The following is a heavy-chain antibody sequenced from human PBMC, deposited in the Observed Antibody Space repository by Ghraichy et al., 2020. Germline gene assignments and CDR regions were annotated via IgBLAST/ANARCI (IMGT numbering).Heavy chain of an antibody. J-gene: IGHJ4*02. D-gene: IGHD3-10*01. CDR2: FSGSGAKT. Sequence: GGSLRLSCAASGFTFSKYAMTWVRQAPGKGLEWVSTFSGSGAKTYYADSVKGRFTISRDNSKNTLHLQMNSLRAEDTAVYYCAKDQDWEFPPYLDYWGQGTLVSVSS. CDR1: GFTFSKYA. CDR3: AKDQDWEFPPYLDY. V-gene: IGHV3-23*01.